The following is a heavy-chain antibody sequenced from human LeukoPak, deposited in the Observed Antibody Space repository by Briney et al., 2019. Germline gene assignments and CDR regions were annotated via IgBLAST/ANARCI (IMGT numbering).Heavy chain of an antibody. V-gene: IGHV1-69*01. D-gene: IGHD5-12*01. J-gene: IGHJ4*02. Sequence: SVKVSCEASGGTFSSYAISWVRQAPGQGLEWMGGIIPTFGTANYAQKFQGRVTITADESTSTAYMELSSLRSEDTAVYYCARDGYSGYDPYRLDYWGQGTLVTVSS. CDR1: GGTFSSYA. CDR3: ARDGYSGYDPYRLDY. CDR2: IIPTFGTA.